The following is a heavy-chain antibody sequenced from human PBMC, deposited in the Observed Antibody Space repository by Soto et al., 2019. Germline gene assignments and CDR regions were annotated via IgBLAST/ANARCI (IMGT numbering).Heavy chain of an antibody. D-gene: IGHD3-22*01. CDR2: IWYDGSNK. Sequence: PGGSLRLSCAESGFTFSSYGMHWVRQAPGKGLEWVAVIWYDGSNKYYADSVKGRFTISRDNSKNTLYLQMNSLRAEDTAVYYCARDPYYYDSSGYYYYWGQGTLVPVSS. CDR1: GFTFSSYG. CDR3: ARDPYYYDSSGYYYY. V-gene: IGHV3-33*01. J-gene: IGHJ4*02.